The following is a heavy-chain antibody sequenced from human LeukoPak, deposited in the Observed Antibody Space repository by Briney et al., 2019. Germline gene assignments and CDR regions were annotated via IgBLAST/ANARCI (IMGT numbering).Heavy chain of an antibody. CDR3: ARVKFLPQYYYDSSGYGFDY. CDR2: IYHSGST. D-gene: IGHD3-22*01. J-gene: IGHJ4*02. Sequence: SETLSLTCTVSGYSISSGYYWGWIRQPPGKGLEWIGSIYHSGSTYYNPSLKSRVTISVDTSKNQFSLKLSSVTAADTAVYYCARVKFLPQYYYDSSGYGFDYWGQGTLVTVSS. CDR1: GYSISSGYY. V-gene: IGHV4-38-2*02.